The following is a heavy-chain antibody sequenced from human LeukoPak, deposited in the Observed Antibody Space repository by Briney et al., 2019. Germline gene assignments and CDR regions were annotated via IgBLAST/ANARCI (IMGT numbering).Heavy chain of an antibody. D-gene: IGHD6-13*01. CDR1: GGSISSYY. J-gene: IGHJ1*01. Sequence: PSETLSLTCTVSGGSISSYYWSWIRQPPGKGLEWIGYIDYSGSTIYNPSLKSRVTISVNTSKSQFSLQLSSVTAADTAVYYCARSGGLYTSTWYFHHWGQGTLVTVSS. V-gene: IGHV4-59*01. CDR2: IDYSGST. CDR3: ARSGGLYTSTWYFHH.